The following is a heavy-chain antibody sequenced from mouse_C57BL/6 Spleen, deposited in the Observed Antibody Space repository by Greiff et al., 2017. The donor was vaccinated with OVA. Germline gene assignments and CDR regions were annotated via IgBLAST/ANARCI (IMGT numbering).Heavy chain of an antibody. CDR3: VRGIYYYGSSYAMDY. V-gene: IGHV1-18*01. CDR2: INPNNGGT. J-gene: IGHJ4*01. Sequence: EVQLQQSGPELVKPGASVKIPCKASGYTFTDYNMDWVKQSHGKSLEWIGDINPNNGGTIYNQKFKGKATLTVDKSSRTAYMELRSLTSEDTAVYYCVRGIYYYGSSYAMDYWGQGTSVTVSS. CDR1: GYTFTDYN. D-gene: IGHD1-1*01.